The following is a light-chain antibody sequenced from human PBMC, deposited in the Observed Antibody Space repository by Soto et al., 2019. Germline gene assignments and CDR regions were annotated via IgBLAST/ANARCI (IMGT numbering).Light chain of an antibody. CDR2: DAS. CDR3: QQYNSYSGT. V-gene: IGKV1-5*01. CDR1: QSISSW. J-gene: IGKJ4*01. Sequence: DIQMTQSPSTLSASVGDRLTITCRASQSISSWLAWYQQKPGKAPKLLIYDASSLESGVPSRFSGSGSGTEFTLTISSLQPDDFATYYCQQYNSYSGTFGGGTKVDIK.